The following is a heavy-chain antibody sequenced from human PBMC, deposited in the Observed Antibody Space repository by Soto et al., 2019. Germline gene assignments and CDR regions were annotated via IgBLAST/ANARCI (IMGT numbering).Heavy chain of an antibody. V-gene: IGHV1-69*01. CDR3: ASAARAYDSSGYPHYAFDI. CDR2: IIPIFGTA. CDR1: GGTFSSYA. J-gene: IGHJ3*02. Sequence: QVQLVQSGAEVKKPGSSVKVSCKASGGTFSSYAISWVRQAPGQGLEWMGGIIPIFGTANYAQKFQGRVRMTADESTSTGYMELSSLRSEDTAVYYCASAARAYDSSGYPHYAFDIWGQGTMVTVSS. D-gene: IGHD3-22*01.